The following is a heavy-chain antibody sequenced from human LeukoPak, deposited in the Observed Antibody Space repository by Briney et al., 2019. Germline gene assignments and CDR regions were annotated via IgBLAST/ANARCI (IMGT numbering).Heavy chain of an antibody. CDR3: ARVSSLAVAGFFDY. J-gene: IGHJ4*02. V-gene: IGHV3-23*01. CDR1: GFTFSSYA. D-gene: IGHD6-19*01. Sequence: PGGSLRLSCAASGFTFSSYAMSWVRQAPGKGLEWVSAISGSGGSTYYADSVKGRFTISRDNSKNTLYLQMNSLRVEDTAVYYCARVSSLAVAGFFDYWGQGILVTVSS. CDR2: ISGSGGST.